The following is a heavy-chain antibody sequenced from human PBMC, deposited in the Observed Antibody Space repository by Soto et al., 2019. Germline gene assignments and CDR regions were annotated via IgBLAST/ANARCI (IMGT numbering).Heavy chain of an antibody. CDR3: GRDGYDGSGSPYPAF. V-gene: IGHV4-59*01. D-gene: IGHD3-10*01. CDR2: IYYLGST. CDR1: GASMREYL. J-gene: IGHJ4*02. Sequence: PAETLSLPCTVSGASMREYLWRWIRQSPGKGLEWIGYIYYLGSTAYNPSLTSRVTISVDTSKRQFSLRLTSVTAADTAVYYCGRDGYDGSGSPYPAFWGPGTQVTVSS.